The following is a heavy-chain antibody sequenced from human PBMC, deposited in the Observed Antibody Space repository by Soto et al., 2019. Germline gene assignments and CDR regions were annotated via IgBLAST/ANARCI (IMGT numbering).Heavy chain of an antibody. V-gene: IGHV1-69*12. CDR3: ASDVIAAAGTAG. D-gene: IGHD6-13*01. J-gene: IGHJ4*02. CDR1: GGTFSSYA. Sequence: QVQLVQSGAEVKKPGSSVKVSCKASGGTFSSYAISWVRQAPGQGLEWMGGIIPIFGTANYAQKFQGRVTIPADESTSTAYMELSSLRSEDTAVDYCASDVIAAAGTAGWGQGTLVTVSS. CDR2: IIPIFGTA.